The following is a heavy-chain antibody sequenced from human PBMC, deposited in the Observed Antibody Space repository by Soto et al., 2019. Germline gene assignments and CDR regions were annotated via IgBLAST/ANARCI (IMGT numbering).Heavy chain of an antibody. CDR3: ARARDILTGDVGWFDP. D-gene: IGHD3-9*01. V-gene: IGHV4-59*01. CDR2: IYYSGST. Sequence: ASETLSLTCTVAGGSISSSYWSWIRQPPGKGLEWIGYIYYSGSTNYNPSLKSRVTISVDTSKNQFSLKLSSVTAADTAVYYCARARDILTGDVGWFDPWGQGTLVTVSS. CDR1: GGSISSSY. J-gene: IGHJ5*02.